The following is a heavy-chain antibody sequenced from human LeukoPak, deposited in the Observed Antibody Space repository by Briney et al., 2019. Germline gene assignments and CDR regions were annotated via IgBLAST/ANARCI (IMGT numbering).Heavy chain of an antibody. CDR2: IKQDGSEK. V-gene: IGHV3-7*01. Sequence: GGSLRLSCAASGFTFSSYWMSWVRQAPGKGLECVANIKQDGSEKYYVDSVKGRFTISRDNAKNSLYLQMNSLRAEDTAVYYCARDLRYYDSSVHDAFDIWAQGTMVTVSS. CDR3: ARDLRYYDSSVHDAFDI. CDR1: GFTFSSYW. J-gene: IGHJ3*02. D-gene: IGHD3-22*01.